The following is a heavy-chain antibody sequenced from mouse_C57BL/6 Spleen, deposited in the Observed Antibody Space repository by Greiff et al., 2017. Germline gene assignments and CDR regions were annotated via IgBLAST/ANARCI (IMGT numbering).Heavy chain of an antibody. CDR3: ARWYYGSSYDYAMDY. Sequence: VKLQQPGAELVKPGASVKLSCKASGYTFTSYWMHWVKQRPGRGLEWIGRIDPNSGGTKYNEKFQSKATLTVDKPSSTAYVQHSSLTSEDSAVYYCARWYYGSSYDYAMDYWGQGTSGNDTS. D-gene: IGHD1-1*01. V-gene: IGHV1-72*01. CDR1: GYTFTSYW. CDR2: IDPNSGGT. J-gene: IGHJ4*01.